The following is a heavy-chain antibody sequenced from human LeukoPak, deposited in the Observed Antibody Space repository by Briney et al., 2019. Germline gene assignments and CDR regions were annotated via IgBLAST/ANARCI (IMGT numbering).Heavy chain of an antibody. Sequence: SVKVSCKASGGTFSSYAISWVRQAPGQGLEWMGGIIPVFGIANYAQKFQGRVTITADESTSTAYMELSSLRSEDTAVYYCARGTTGTPLYYYGMDVWGQGTTVTVSS. CDR1: GGTFSSYA. J-gene: IGHJ6*02. V-gene: IGHV1-69*13. D-gene: IGHD1-1*01. CDR2: IIPVFGIA. CDR3: ARGTTGTPLYYYGMDV.